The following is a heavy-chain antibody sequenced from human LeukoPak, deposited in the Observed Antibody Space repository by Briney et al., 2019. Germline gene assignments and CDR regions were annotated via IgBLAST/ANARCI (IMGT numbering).Heavy chain of an antibody. Sequence: GASVKVSCKASGYTFTGYYMHWVRQAPGQGLEWMGWINPNSGGTNYAQKFQGRVTMTRDTSISTAYMELSRLRSDDTALYYCAKEAAGGYYYGMDVWGQGTTVAVSS. D-gene: IGHD6-13*01. J-gene: IGHJ6*02. CDR2: INPNSGGT. V-gene: IGHV1-2*02. CDR1: GYTFTGYY. CDR3: AKEAAGGYYYGMDV.